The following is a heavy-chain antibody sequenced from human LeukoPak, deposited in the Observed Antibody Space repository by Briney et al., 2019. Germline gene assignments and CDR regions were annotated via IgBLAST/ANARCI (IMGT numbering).Heavy chain of an antibody. V-gene: IGHV3-30*04. CDR2: ISYDGSNK. Sequence: PGRSLRLSCAAPGFTFSSYAMHWVRQAPGKGLEWVAVISYDGSNKYYADSVKGRFTISRDNSKNTLYLQMNSLRAEDTAVYYCARPYYSSSWYSAFDIWGQGTMVTVS. J-gene: IGHJ3*02. CDR1: GFTFSSYA. CDR3: ARPYYSSSWYSAFDI. D-gene: IGHD6-13*01.